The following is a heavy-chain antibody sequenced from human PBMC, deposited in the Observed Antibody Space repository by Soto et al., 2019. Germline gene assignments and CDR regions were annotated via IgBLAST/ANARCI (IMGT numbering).Heavy chain of an antibody. J-gene: IGHJ6*02. Sequence: PGESLKISCKGSGYSFTSYWIGWVRQMPGKGLEWMGIIYPGDSDTRYSPSFQGQVTISADKSISTAHLQWSSLKASDTAMYYCARHQAGITIFGVVNYYYYGMDVWGQGTTVTVSS. V-gene: IGHV5-51*01. CDR1: GYSFTSYW. D-gene: IGHD3-3*01. CDR2: IYPGDSDT. CDR3: ARHQAGITIFGVVNYYYYGMDV.